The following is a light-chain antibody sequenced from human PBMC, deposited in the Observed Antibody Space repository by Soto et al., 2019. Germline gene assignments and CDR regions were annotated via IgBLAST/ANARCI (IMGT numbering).Light chain of an antibody. CDR1: QSVSRR. J-gene: IGKJ1*01. Sequence: EIVLTQFPGTLSLSPGGRATLSCRASQSVSRRLAWYQHRPGQSPRLLISGASMRASGVPVRFSGSGSGTDFTLTISSLEPEDFAVYYCQQRSNWHPKFGQGTKVDI. CDR3: QQRSNWHPK. V-gene: IGKV3D-11*02. CDR2: GAS.